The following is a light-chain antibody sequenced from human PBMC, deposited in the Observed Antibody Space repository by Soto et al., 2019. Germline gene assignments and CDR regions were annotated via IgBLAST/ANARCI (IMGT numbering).Light chain of an antibody. Sequence: EIVLTQYPGTLSLSPGERATLSCRASLSVSSSYLAGSQQKPGQAPRLLISVASSRATGIPDRFSGSGSGTDFTLTISRLEPQYFAVYYCQQYGSSPMFTFGPGTKVVI. CDR2: VAS. J-gene: IGKJ3*01. CDR3: QQYGSSPMFT. CDR1: LSVSSSY. V-gene: IGKV3-20*01.